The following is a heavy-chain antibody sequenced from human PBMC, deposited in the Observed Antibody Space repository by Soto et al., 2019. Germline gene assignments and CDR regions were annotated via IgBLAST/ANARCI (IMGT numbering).Heavy chain of an antibody. CDR1: GGTFSSYA. J-gene: IGHJ6*02. CDR2: IIPIFGTA. Sequence: GASVKGSCKASGGTFSSYAISWGRQAPGQGVGWMGGIIPIFGTANYAQKFQGRVTITADESTSTAYMELSSLRSEDTAVYYCAREGLVLVPTTVNSDYYYYAMDVWGQGTTVTVSS. D-gene: IGHD2-2*01. V-gene: IGHV1-69*01. CDR3: AREGLVLVPTTVNSDYYYYAMDV.